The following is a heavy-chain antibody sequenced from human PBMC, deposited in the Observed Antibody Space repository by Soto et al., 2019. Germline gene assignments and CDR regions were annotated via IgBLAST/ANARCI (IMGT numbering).Heavy chain of an antibody. D-gene: IGHD3-10*01. CDR3: ARGNRDYYYYMDV. J-gene: IGHJ6*03. CDR1: SGSISTSNW. Sequence: QVQLQESGPGLVKPSGTLSLTCAVSSGSISTSNWWSWVRQPPGKGLEWIGEIYRSGSTNYNPSLKSRVTRSVAKSTNQFSLKLSSVTAADTAVYYCARGNRDYYYYMDVWGKGTTVTVSS. CDR2: IYRSGST. V-gene: IGHV4-4*02.